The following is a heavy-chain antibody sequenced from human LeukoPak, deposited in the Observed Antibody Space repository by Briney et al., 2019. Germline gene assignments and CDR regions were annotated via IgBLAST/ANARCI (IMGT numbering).Heavy chain of an antibody. CDR1: GFTFSSYA. CDR3: ARDSGSYYPYDY. Sequence: GGFLRLSCAASGFTFSSYAMSWVRQAPGKGLEWVSAISGSGGSTYYADSVKGRFTISRDNSKNTLYLQMNSLRAEDTAVYYCARDSGSYYPYDYWGQGTLVTVSS. D-gene: IGHD1-26*01. CDR2: ISGSGGST. J-gene: IGHJ4*02. V-gene: IGHV3-23*01.